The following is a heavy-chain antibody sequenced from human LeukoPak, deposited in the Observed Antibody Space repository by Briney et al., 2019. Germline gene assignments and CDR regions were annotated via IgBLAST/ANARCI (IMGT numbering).Heavy chain of an antibody. Sequence: SETLSLTCAVSGGSMRNYYWSWIRQPPGKGLEWIGYTYDSGSSSYNPSLRSRVSTSIDTSKNQFSLNLSSVTAADTAVYYCARGWASSWYYFDFWGQGTLVTVSS. J-gene: IGHJ4*02. CDR2: TYDSGSS. V-gene: IGHV4-59*01. CDR1: GGSMRNYY. D-gene: IGHD2-2*01. CDR3: ARGWASSWYYFDF.